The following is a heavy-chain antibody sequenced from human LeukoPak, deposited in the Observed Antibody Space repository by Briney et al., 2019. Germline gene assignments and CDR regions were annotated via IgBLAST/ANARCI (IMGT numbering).Heavy chain of an antibody. V-gene: IGHV4-4*07. CDR1: GGSISSYY. CDR2: IYTSGST. D-gene: IGHD6-13*01. J-gene: IGHJ4*02. Sequence: PSETLSLTCTVSGGSISSYYWSWLRQPAGKGLEWIGRIYTSGSTNYNPSLKSRVTMSVDTSKNQFSLKLSSVTAADTAVYYCAREYVKAAAAQQWVIDYWGQGTLVTVSS. CDR3: AREYVKAAAAQQWVIDY.